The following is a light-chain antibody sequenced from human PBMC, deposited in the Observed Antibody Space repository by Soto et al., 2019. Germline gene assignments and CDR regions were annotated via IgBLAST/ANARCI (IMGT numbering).Light chain of an antibody. CDR2: DVS. CDR1: SSDVGGHNY. CDR3: TSYAGSNNFCV. J-gene: IGLJ1*01. V-gene: IGLV2-8*01. Sequence: QSVLTQPPSASGSPGQSVTISCTGTSSDVGGHNYVSWYQQYPGKAPKLIIYDVSERPSGVPDRFSGSKSGNTASLTVSGLQAEDEADYYCTSYAGSNNFCVFGTGTKVTVL.